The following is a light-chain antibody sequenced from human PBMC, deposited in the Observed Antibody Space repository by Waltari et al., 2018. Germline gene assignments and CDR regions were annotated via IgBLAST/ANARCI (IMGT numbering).Light chain of an antibody. J-gene: IGLJ3*02. V-gene: IGLV2-23*01. CDR1: SSDVGHYNL. Sequence: QSALTQPAPVSGSPGQSITISCTGTSSDVGHYNLVSWYQQYPGKAPNIMIYDDNRRPSGVSDRFSGSKSGNTASLTISGVQAEDEADYYCCSYAGSYTWVFGGGTKLTVL. CDR3: CSYAGSYTWV. CDR2: DDN.